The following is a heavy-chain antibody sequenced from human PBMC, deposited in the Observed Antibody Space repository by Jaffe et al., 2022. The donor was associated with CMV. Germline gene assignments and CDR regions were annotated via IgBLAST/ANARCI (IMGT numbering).Heavy chain of an antibody. V-gene: IGHV3-49*04. CDR3: TRGGGYDYWHYYYYMDV. CDR2: IRSKAYGGTT. CDR1: GFTFGDYA. Sequence: EVQLVESGGGLVQPGRSLRLSCTASGFTFGDYAMSWVRQAPGKGLEWVGFIRSKAYGGTTEYAASVKGRFTISRDDSKSIAYLQMNSLKTEDTAVYYCTRGGGYDYWHYYYYMDVWGKGTTVTVSS. J-gene: IGHJ6*03. D-gene: IGHD5-12*01.